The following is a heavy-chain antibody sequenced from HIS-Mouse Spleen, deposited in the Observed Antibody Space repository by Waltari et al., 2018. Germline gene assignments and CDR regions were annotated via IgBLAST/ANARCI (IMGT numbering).Heavy chain of an antibody. Sequence: EVQLVESGGGLVQPGGSLSLSCAASGFPFGSYSLNLVRQAPGKGLEWVSYISSSSSTIYYADSVKGRFTISRDNAKNSLYLQMNSLRAEDTAVYYCARDPTMVRGVDYWGQGTLVTVSS. CDR3: ARDPTMVRGVDY. D-gene: IGHD3-10*01. V-gene: IGHV3-48*01. CDR1: GFPFGSYS. J-gene: IGHJ4*02. CDR2: ISSSSSTI.